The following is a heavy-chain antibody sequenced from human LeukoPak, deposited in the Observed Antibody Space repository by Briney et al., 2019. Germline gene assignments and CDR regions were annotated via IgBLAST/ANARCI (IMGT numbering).Heavy chain of an antibody. Sequence: KSSEALSLTWTVAGGSISRYYWSWIRQPPGKGLEWIGYIYYSGSTNYNPSLKSRVTISVDTSKNQFLLKLSSVTAADTAVYYCARHVLATFDYWGQGTLVTVSS. D-gene: IGHD5-12*01. CDR2: IYYSGST. V-gene: IGHV4-59*08. CDR1: GGSISRYY. J-gene: IGHJ4*02. CDR3: ARHVLATFDY.